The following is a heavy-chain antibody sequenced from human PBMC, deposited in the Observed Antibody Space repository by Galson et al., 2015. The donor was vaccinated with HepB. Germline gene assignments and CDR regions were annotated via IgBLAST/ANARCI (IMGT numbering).Heavy chain of an antibody. D-gene: IGHD3-3*02. CDR2: ISSSSSYT. V-gene: IGHV3-11*06. J-gene: IGHJ5*02. Sequence: SLRLSCAASGFTFSDYYMSWIRQAPGKGLEWASYISSSSSYTNYADSVKGRFTISRDNAKNSLYLQMNSLRAEDTAVYYCARDHFWSGSLLDCGWFDPWGQGTLVTVSS. CDR1: GFTFSDYY. CDR3: ARDHFWSGSLLDCGWFDP.